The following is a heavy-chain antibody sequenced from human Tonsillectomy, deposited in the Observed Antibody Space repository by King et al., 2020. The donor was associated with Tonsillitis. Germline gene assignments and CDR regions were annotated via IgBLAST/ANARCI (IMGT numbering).Heavy chain of an antibody. D-gene: IGHD3-3*01. CDR1: GGTFSSYA. V-gene: IGHV1-69*01. CDR2: IIPIFGTA. Sequence: QLVQSGAEVKKPGSSVKVSCKASGGTFSSYAISWVRQAPGQGLEWMGGIIPIFGTANYAQKFQGRVTITADESTSTAYMELSSLRSEDTAVYYCARAGAITIVGVDPFNWFDPWGQGTLVTVSS. J-gene: IGHJ5*02. CDR3: ARAGAITIVGVDPFNWFDP.